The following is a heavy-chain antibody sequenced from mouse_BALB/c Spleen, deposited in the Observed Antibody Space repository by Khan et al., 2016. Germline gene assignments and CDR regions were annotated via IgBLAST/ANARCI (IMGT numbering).Heavy chain of an antibody. D-gene: IGHD1-1*01. J-gene: IGHJ1*01. V-gene: IGHV9-3-1*01. Sequence: QIQLVQSGPELKRPGKTVKISCKASGYTFTNYGINWVKQAPGKGLKWMGWINTYSGESTYADDFKGRFAFSLETSANTAYLQINHHKNEDTATYFCARYRYYYGSSRYFDVWGAGPTVTVSS. CDR3: ARYRYYYGSSRYFDV. CDR2: INTYSGES. CDR1: GYTFTNYG.